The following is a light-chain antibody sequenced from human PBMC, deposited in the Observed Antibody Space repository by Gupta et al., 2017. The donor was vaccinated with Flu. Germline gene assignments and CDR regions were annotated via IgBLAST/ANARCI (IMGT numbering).Light chain of an antibody. V-gene: IGLV3-10*01. CDR1: TLTKKY. CDR3: FSTDTNGHQRE. Sequence: SFELRQPPSVSVSPGQTAKITCSGDTLTKKYVFWYQRKSGQAPDLIIYEDNKRPSRIPARFSASSSGSVATLTVAGAQVEDEGDYYCFSTDTNGHQREFGGGTKLTVL. CDR2: EDN. J-gene: IGLJ3*02.